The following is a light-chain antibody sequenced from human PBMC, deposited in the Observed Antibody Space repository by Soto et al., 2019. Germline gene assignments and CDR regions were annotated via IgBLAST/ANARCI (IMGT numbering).Light chain of an antibody. Sequence: QSALTQPASVSGSPGQSITISCTGTSSDVGGYNYVSWYQQHPGKAPKLMIYEVSNRPSGVSNRFSGSKSGNTASLTISGLQAEDEADYCCSSYTSSSTPPVFGTGTKLTVL. J-gene: IGLJ1*01. V-gene: IGLV2-14*01. CDR2: EVS. CDR1: SSDVGGYNY. CDR3: SSYTSSSTPPV.